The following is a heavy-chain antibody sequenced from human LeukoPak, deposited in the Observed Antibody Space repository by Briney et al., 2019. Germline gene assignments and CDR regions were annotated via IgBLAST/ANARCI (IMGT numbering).Heavy chain of an antibody. V-gene: IGHV4-59*12. Sequence: PSETLSLTCTVSGGSISSYYWSWIRQPPGKGLEWIGYIYYSGSTNYNPSLKSRVTISVDTSKNQFSLNLNSVTAADTAVYYCARGPTTVTRAFDYWGQGTLVTVSS. CDR2: IYYSGST. CDR1: GGSISSYY. CDR3: ARGPTTVTRAFDY. J-gene: IGHJ4*02. D-gene: IGHD4-17*01.